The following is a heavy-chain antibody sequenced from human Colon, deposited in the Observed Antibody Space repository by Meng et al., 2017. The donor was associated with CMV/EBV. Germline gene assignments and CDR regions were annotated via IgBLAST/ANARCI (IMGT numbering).Heavy chain of an antibody. Sequence: MSWVRQAPGKGLEWVSSISGRGGSSKYHAQSVMGRFTISRDDSKETIYLQMHSLRAEDTAVYYCAKVNDFDTGANYDFWSGYQWYFDHWGQGALVTVSS. CDR2: ISGRGGSSK. J-gene: IGHJ4*02. D-gene: IGHD3-3*01. CDR3: AKVNDFDTGANYDFWSGYQWYFDH. V-gene: IGHV3-23*01.